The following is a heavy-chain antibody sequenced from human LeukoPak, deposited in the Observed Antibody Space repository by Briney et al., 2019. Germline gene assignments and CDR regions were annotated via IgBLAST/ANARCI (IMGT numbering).Heavy chain of an antibody. CDR3: ARARYYYDDDYFDY. CDR1: GYTFTSYA. V-gene: IGHV1-3*01. J-gene: IGHJ4*02. CDR2: INAGNGNT. D-gene: IGHD3-22*01. Sequence: VASVKVSCKASGYTFTSYAMHWVRQGPGQRLEWMGWINAGNGNTKYSQKFQGRVTITRDTSASTAYMELSSLRSEDTAVYYCARARYYYDDDYFDYWGQGTLVTVSS.